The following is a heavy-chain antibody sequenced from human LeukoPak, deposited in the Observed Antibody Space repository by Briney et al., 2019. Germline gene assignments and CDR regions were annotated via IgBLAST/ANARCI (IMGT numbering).Heavy chain of an antibody. Sequence: SETLSLTCAVSGYSISSGYYWAWIRQFPGKGLEWIGSIFHSGSTYDNPSPKSRVSTSVDASKNHFSLTLTSVTAADTAVYHCARHMTTDMLDAFDIWGQGTMVIISS. D-gene: IGHD3-10*02. CDR2: IFHSGST. J-gene: IGHJ3*02. CDR3: ARHMTTDMLDAFDI. CDR1: GYSISSGYY. V-gene: IGHV4-38-2*01.